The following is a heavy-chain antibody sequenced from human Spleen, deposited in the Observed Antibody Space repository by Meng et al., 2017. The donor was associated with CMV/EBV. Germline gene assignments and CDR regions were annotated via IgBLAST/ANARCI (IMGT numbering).Heavy chain of an antibody. D-gene: IGHD2-2*01. CDR3: ARVDQLLPTGS. CDR2: IIPILGIA. J-gene: IGHJ5*02. V-gene: IGHV1-69*10. CDR1: GYTLTAYY. Sequence: SVKVSCKASGYTLTAYYMHWVRQAPGQGLEWMGGIIPILGIANYAQKFQGRVTITADKSTSTAYMELSSLRSEDTAVYYCARVDQLLPTGSWGQGTLVTVSS.